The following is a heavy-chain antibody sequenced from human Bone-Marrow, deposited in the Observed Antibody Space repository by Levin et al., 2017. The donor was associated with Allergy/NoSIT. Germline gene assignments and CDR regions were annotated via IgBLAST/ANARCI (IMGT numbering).Heavy chain of an antibody. CDR3: ARVRNVIPGYHYYYMDV. D-gene: IGHD2-21*01. Sequence: GSLRLSCTVSGGSVSSGSYYWSWIRQPPGRGLEWIGFIYYSGSTKYNPSLKSRVTISVDMSRNQFSLNLNSVTAADTAMYYCARVRNVIPGYHYYYMDVWGKGTTVTVSS. V-gene: IGHV4-61*01. CDR1: GGSVSSGSYY. J-gene: IGHJ6*03. CDR2: IYYSGST.